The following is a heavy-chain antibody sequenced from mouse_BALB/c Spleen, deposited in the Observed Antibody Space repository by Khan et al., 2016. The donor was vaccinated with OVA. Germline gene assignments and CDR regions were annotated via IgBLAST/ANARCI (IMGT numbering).Heavy chain of an antibody. CDR3: ARSPTWFAY. CDR2: INTYTGEP. CDR1: GYTFTDYG. Sequence: QLVQSGPELKKPGETVKISCKASGYTFTDYGMNWVKQAPGKGLKWMGYINTYTGEPTYADDFKGRFAFSLETSASTAYLHLNNLKNEDTATYVWARSPTWFAYWGQGTLVTVSA. V-gene: IGHV9-3-1*01. J-gene: IGHJ3*01.